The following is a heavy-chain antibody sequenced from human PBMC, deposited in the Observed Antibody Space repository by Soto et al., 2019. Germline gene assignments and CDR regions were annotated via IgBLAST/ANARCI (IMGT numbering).Heavy chain of an antibody. Sequence: QVQLVQSGAELKKPGSSVKVSCKASGDTFSGYPINWVRQAPGEGLEWMGRIIPVFETTNDAQRFEGRVTFTADESTNPAYMELRGLLSEDTAVYYCARDGGFGELKYWGPGTLVTVSS. V-gene: IGHV1-69*18. CDR1: GDTFSGYP. CDR2: IIPVFETT. D-gene: IGHD3-10*01. CDR3: ARDGGFGELKY. J-gene: IGHJ4*02.